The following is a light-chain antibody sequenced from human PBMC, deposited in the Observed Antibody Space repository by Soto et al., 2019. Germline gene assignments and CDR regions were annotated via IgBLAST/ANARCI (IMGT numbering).Light chain of an antibody. J-gene: IGKJ1*01. CDR3: QQYKSWPIT. CDR2: DAF. Sequence: EVVLTQSPGTLSLSPGERATLSCRASQNVGTFLTWYQQKPGQAPRLLIYDAFTRATGIPARFSGSGSGTEFTLTISGLQSEDSAIYFCQQYKSWPITFGQGTKVDIK. CDR1: QNVGTF. V-gene: IGKV3-15*01.